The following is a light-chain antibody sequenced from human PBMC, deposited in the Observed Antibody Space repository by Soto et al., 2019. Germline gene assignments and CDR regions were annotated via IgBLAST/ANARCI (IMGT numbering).Light chain of an antibody. CDR1: SGHSNYV. CDR3: QTWGTGIVV. CDR2: LNGDGSH. V-gene: IGLV4-69*01. Sequence: QSVLTQSPSASASLGASVKLTCTLSSGHSNYVIAWHQQQPEKSPRYLMKLNGDGSHSKGDGIPDRFSGSSSGAERYLTISSLQSEDEADYYCQTWGTGIVVFGGGTQLTVL. J-gene: IGLJ2*01.